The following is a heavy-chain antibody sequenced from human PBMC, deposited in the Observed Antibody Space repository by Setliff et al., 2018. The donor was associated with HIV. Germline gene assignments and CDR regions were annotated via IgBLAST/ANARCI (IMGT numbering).Heavy chain of an antibody. V-gene: IGHV3-30*02. CDR3: AKNARDYYYYYMDV. CDR2: IRYDGSDK. CDR1: GFTFSSYG. Sequence: GGSLRLSCAASGFTFSSYGMHWVRQAPGKGLEWVTFIRYDGSDKYYADSVKGRFTISRDNSKNTLYLQMNSLRTEDTAVYYCAKNARDYYYYYMDVWGKGTTVTVS. J-gene: IGHJ6*03.